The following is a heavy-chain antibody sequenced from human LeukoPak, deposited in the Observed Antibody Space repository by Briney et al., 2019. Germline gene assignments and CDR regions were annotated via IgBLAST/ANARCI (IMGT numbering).Heavy chain of an antibody. V-gene: IGHV3-11*04. Sequence: GGSLRLSCAASGFTYSDYYMSWFRQAPGKGLEWVSYISSSGSSMYYADSVKGRFTISRDNARNSLYLQMNSLRAEDTAVYFCARGSVDPGSFDIWGQGTMVTVSS. J-gene: IGHJ3*02. CDR1: GFTYSDYY. D-gene: IGHD3-10*01. CDR3: ARGSVDPGSFDI. CDR2: ISSSGSSM.